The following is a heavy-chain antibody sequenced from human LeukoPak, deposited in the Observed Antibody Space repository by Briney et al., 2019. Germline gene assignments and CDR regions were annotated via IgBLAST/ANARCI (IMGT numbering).Heavy chain of an antibody. J-gene: IGHJ6*02. CDR2: ISSRGTTI. V-gene: IGHV3-48*03. CDR1: GFTFSTYA. CDR3: ARVRSGLHMDV. Sequence: QAGGSLRLSCSASGFTFSTYAMHWVRQAPGKGLEWVSYISSRGTTIYYVDSVKGRFTISRDNAKNSLYLQMNSLRAEDTALYYCARVRSGLHMDVWGQGTTVTVSS. D-gene: IGHD2-15*01.